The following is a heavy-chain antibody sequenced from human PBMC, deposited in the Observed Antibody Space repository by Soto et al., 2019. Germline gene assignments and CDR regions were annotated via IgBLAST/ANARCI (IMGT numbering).Heavy chain of an antibody. CDR3: AKFFVETGGSSGWPWTFHY. CDR2: MSGSGGTT. D-gene: IGHD6-25*01. J-gene: IGHJ4*02. V-gene: IGHV3-23*01. Sequence: EVQLLESGGGLVQPGRSLRLSCAASGFTFSSYAMSWVRQAPVKGLEWVSAMSGSGGTTYYAASVKGRFTISRDNSKNTLFLQMNSLRAEDTAVYYCAKFFVETGGSSGWPWTFHYWGQGTLVTISS. CDR1: GFTFSSYA.